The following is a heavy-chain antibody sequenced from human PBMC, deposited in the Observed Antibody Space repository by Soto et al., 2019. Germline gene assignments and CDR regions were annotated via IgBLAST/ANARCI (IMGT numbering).Heavy chain of an antibody. V-gene: IGHV5-51*01. CDR1: GYSFTSNW. Sequence: PGESLKISCKASGYSFTSNWIGWVRQMPGKGLEWMGIIYPSDSDTRYSPSFQGQVTISVDKSINTAYLQWSSLKASDTAMYYCARNTYYYDSSGFYYNDYWGQGTLVTVSS. CDR3: ARNTYYYDSSGFYYNDY. J-gene: IGHJ4*02. D-gene: IGHD3-22*01. CDR2: IYPSDSDT.